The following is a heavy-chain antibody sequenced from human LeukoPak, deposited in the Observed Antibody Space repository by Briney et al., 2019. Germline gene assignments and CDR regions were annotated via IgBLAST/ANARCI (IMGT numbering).Heavy chain of an antibody. J-gene: IGHJ5*02. Sequence: PGGSLRLSCAASGFTFSSYGMHWVRQAPGKGLEWVAVISYDGSNKYYADSVKGRFTISRDNSKNTLYLQMNSLRAEDTAVYYCAKEEAETPSSGLRLMRWFDPWGQGTLVTVSS. V-gene: IGHV3-30*18. CDR1: GFTFSSYG. CDR3: AKEEAETPSSGLRLMRWFDP. CDR2: ISYDGSNK. D-gene: IGHD5-12*01.